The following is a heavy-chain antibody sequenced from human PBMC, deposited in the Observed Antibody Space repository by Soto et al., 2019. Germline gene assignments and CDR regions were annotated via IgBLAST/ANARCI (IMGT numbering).Heavy chain of an antibody. V-gene: IGHV4-34*01. D-gene: IGHD2-2*01. CDR2: INHSGST. CDR1: GGSFSGYY. J-gene: IGHJ4*02. CDR3: ARWSCSSTSCPVTD. Sequence: PSETLSLTCAVYGGSFSGYYWSWIRQPPGKGLEWIGEINHSGSTNYNPSLKSRVTISVDTSKNQFSLKLSSVTAADTAVYYCARWSCSSTSCPVTDWGQGTLVTVSS.